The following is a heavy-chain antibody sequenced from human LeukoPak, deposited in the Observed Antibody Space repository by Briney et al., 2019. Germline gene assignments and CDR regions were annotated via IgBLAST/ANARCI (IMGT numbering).Heavy chain of an antibody. CDR1: GFTFSDYY. Sequence: GGSLRLSCAASGFTFSDYYMSWIRQAPGKGLEWVSYISSSGSTIYYADSVKGRFTISRDNAKNSLYLQMNSLRAEDTAVYYCAREEAAAGQDWYFDLWGRGTLVTVSS. CDR3: AREEAAAGQDWYFDL. J-gene: IGHJ2*01. D-gene: IGHD6-13*01. V-gene: IGHV3-11*01. CDR2: ISSSGSTI.